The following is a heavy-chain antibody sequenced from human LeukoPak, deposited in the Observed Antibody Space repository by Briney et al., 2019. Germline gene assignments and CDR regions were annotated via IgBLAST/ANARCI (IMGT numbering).Heavy chain of an antibody. CDR1: GVSISGHC. D-gene: IGHD6-19*01. V-gene: IGHV4-59*08. Sequence: KPSETLSLTCSVSGVSISGHCWSWIRLPPGKGLEWIGYISHSGGTRYSPSLKSRVTISLDTSKNQFSLTLNSVTAADTAVYYCARQPISGWDFDYWGQGTLVTVSS. CDR3: ARQPISGWDFDY. CDR2: ISHSGGT. J-gene: IGHJ4*02.